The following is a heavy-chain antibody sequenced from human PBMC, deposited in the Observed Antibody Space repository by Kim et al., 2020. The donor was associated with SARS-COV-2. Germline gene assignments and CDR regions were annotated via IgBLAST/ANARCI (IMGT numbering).Heavy chain of an antibody. D-gene: IGHD3-22*01. J-gene: IGHJ6*01. CDR2: IYYSGST. Sequence: SETLSLTCTASGGSISNYYWSWIRQPPGKGLEWIGYIYYSGSTNYNPSLKSRVTISLDRSKNQFSLTLSSATAVDTAVNFCARDYYVSSGFFGYYYGMD. CDR3: ARDYYVSSGFFGYYYGMD. V-gene: IGHV4-59*12. CDR1: GGSISNYY.